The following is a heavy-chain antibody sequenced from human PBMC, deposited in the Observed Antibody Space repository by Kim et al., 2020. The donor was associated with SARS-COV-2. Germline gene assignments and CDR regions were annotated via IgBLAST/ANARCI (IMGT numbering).Heavy chain of an antibody. D-gene: IGHD2-2*01. J-gene: IGHJ4*02. Sequence: SSADSVKGRFTISRDNSKNTLYLQMNSLRAEDTAVYYCAKGGTGQLLYYWGQGTLVTVSS. CDR3: AKGGTGQLLYY. V-gene: IGHV3-23*01.